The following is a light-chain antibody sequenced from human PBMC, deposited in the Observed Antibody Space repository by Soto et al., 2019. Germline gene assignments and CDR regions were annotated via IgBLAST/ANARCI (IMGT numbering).Light chain of an antibody. V-gene: IGKV1-33*01. CDR3: QQYDNLPT. CDR2: DAS. CDR1: QGISSS. J-gene: IGKJ1*01. Sequence: DIKLTRSPSPVSASVGDRVTITFRASQGISSSLAWYQQKPGQAPKLLIYDASNMETGVPSRFSGSGSGTDFTLTISSLQPEDNATYYCQQYDNLPTFGQGTKVDIK.